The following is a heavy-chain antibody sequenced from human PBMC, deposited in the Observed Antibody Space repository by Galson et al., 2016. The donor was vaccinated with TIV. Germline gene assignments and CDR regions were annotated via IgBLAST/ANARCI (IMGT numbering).Heavy chain of an antibody. CDR2: LPSGGTT. D-gene: IGHD6-19*01. J-gene: IGHJ4*02. Sequence: TLSLTCTVSHGSISSGSYYWTWTRQPAGKGLEWIGHLPSGGTTNYNPSLKGRVTMSVDTSKNQFSLKLSSVTAVDTAVYYCARTSVVVSGTPFFDYWGRGTLVTVSS. CDR1: HGSISSGSYY. V-gene: IGHV4-61*09. CDR3: ARTSVVVSGTPFFDY.